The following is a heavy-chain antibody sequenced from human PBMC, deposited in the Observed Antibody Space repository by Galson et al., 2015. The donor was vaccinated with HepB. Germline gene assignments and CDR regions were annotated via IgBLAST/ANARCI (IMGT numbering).Heavy chain of an antibody. Sequence: TLSLTCTVSGDSISTSDWWTWVRQSPGKGLEWIGEVYHADDTTYNPSLKSRLTMSIDTSRGQFSLNLSSVTAADTAVYFCTRTVAARRYFEYWGQGALVIVSS. CDR2: VYHADDT. CDR1: GDSISTSDW. CDR3: TRTVAARRYFEY. J-gene: IGHJ4*02. D-gene: IGHD6-6*01. V-gene: IGHV4-4*01.